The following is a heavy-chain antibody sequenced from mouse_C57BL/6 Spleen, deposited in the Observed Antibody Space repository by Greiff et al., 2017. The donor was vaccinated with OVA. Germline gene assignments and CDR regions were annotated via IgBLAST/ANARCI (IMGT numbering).Heavy chain of an antibody. CDR2: ISYDGSN. D-gene: IGHD1-1*01. CDR1: GYSITSGYY. V-gene: IGHV3-6*01. Sequence: EVKLQESGPGLVKPSQSLSLTCSVTGYSITSGYYWNWIRQFPGNKLEWMGYISYDGSNNYNPSLKNRISITRDTSKNQFFLKLNSVTTEDTATYYCARGDYYYGSPYAMDYWGQGTSVTVSS. J-gene: IGHJ4*01. CDR3: ARGDYYYGSPYAMDY.